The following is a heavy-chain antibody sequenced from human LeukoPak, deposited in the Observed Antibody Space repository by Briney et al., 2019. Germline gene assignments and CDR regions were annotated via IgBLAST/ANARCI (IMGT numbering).Heavy chain of an antibody. J-gene: IGHJ6*04. CDR3: ARDNGMDV. CDR1: GFTFSSYA. V-gene: IGHV3-30*01. CDR2: ISYDGSNK. Sequence: GGSLRLSCAASGFTFSSYAMHWVRQAPGKGLEWVAVISYDGSNKYYADSVKGRFTTSRDNSKNTLYLQMNSLRAEDTAVYYCARDNGMDVWGKGTTVTVSS.